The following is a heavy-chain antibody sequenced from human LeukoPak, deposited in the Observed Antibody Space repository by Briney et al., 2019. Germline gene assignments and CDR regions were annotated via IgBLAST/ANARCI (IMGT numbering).Heavy chain of an antibody. CDR2: ISYDGSNK. V-gene: IGHV3-30-3*01. CDR1: GFTFSSYA. Sequence: GGPLRLSCAASGFTFSSYAMHWVRQAPGKGLEWVAVISYDGSNKYYADSVKGRFTISRDNSKNTLYLQMNSLRAEDTAVYYCARDRGIVGTTGYYYMDVWGKGTTVTVSS. D-gene: IGHD1-26*01. CDR3: ARDRGIVGTTGYYYMDV. J-gene: IGHJ6*03.